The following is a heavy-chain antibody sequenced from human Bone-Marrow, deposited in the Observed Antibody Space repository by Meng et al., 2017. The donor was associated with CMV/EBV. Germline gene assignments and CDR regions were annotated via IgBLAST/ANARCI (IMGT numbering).Heavy chain of an antibody. CDR1: GYTFTNNA. CDR2: ISAYNGNT. Sequence: ASVKVSCKASGYTFTNNAICWVRQAPGQGLEWMGWISAYNGNTDYAQKLQGRVTMTTDTSTSTAYMELRSLRSDDTAVYYCARGKYYFDNSGYYYYWGQGTLVTVSS. CDR3: ARGKYYFDNSGYYYY. V-gene: IGHV1-18*01. D-gene: IGHD3-22*01. J-gene: IGHJ4*02.